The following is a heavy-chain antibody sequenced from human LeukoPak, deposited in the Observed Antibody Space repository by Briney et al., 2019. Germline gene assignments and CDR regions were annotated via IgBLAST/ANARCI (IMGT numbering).Heavy chain of an antibody. V-gene: IGHV3-23*01. D-gene: IGHD7-27*01. J-gene: IGHJ3*02. Sequence: GGSLRLSCAASGFTFRKYAVTWVRQAPGKGLEWVSTISDSRADTYYADSVKGRFTISRDNSKNTLFLHMNSLRADDTAVYYCARFATGDDAFNIWGQGTMVTVSS. CDR1: GFTFRKYA. CDR2: ISDSRADT. CDR3: ARFATGDDAFNI.